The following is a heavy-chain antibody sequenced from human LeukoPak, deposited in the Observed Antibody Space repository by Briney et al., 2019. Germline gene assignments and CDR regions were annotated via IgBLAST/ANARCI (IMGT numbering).Heavy chain of an antibody. CDR3: ARDGSGELLWFGESDWFDP. D-gene: IGHD3-10*01. J-gene: IGHJ5*02. Sequence: PSETLSLTCTVSGYSISSGYYWGWIRQPPGKGLEWIGSIYHSGSTYYNPSLKSRVTISVDTSKNQFSLKLSSVTAADTAVYYCARDGSGELLWFGESDWFDPWGQGTLVTVFS. V-gene: IGHV4-38-2*02. CDR2: IYHSGST. CDR1: GYSISSGYY.